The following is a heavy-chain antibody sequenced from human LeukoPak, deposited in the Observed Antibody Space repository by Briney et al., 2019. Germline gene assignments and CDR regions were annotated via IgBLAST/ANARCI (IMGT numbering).Heavy chain of an antibody. J-gene: IGHJ4*02. CDR3: TTDFRAGVCSGDCFNY. D-gene: IGHD2-21*02. Sequence: GGSLRLSCAASGFTFNNYIINWVRQAPGKGLEWVGRIKSETDGGTTDYAAPVKGRFTISRDDSKNTLYLQMHSLKAEDTAVYYCTTDFRAGVCSGDCFNYWGQGTLVTVSS. CDR2: IKSETDGGTT. CDR1: GFTFNNYI. V-gene: IGHV3-15*01.